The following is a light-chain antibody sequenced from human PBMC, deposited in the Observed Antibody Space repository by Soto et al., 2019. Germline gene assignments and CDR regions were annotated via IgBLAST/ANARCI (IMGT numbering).Light chain of an antibody. Sequence: AIRMTQSPSSFSASTGDRVTITCRASDGISSYLAWYLQKPGKAPKLVIYGASTLQSGVPSRFSGSGSGTDFSLTISSPQSEDFATYYCQQYFTYPWTFGQGTKVEIK. CDR1: DGISSY. CDR3: QQYFTYPWT. J-gene: IGKJ1*01. V-gene: IGKV1-8*01. CDR2: GAS.